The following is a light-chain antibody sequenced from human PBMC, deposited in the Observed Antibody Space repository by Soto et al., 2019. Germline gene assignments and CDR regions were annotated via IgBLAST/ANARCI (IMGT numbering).Light chain of an antibody. CDR3: PQYKNGPYT. V-gene: IGKV3-15*01. Sequence: IVITQSPATLSVSPGERATLSCRASQSVSNNLAWYQQKPVQAPRLLIYLTSNMATDIPARFSGSGSETEFTLNISSLQSDDSAVYYCPQYKNGPYTFGQGTKLEIK. CDR1: QSVSNN. J-gene: IGKJ2*01. CDR2: LTS.